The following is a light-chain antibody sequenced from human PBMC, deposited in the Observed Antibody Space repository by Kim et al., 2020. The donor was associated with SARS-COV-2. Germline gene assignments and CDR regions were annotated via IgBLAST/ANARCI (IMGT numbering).Light chain of an antibody. CDR2: GAS. J-gene: IGKJ5*01. V-gene: IGKV1-17*01. CDR3: LQHNTYPIT. Sequence: ASVGDRVTITCRASQDIRNDLGWYQQNPGRAHKRLIYGASSLQSGVPSRFSGSGSGTEFTLTINSLQPEDFATYFCLQHNTYPITFGQGTRLEIK. CDR1: QDIRND.